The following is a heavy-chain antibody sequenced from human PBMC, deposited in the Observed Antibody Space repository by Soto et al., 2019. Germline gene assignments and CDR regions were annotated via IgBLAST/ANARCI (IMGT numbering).Heavy chain of an antibody. CDR1: GGSISSGGYY. V-gene: IGHV4-31*03. D-gene: IGHD5-12*01. J-gene: IGHJ4*02. CDR2: IYYSGST. CDR3: ARGDKEDIVATIMGFPYYFDY. Sequence: PSETLSLTCTVSGGSISSGGYYWSWIRQHPGKGLEWIGYIYYSGSTYYNPSLKSRVTISVDTSKNQFSLKLSSVTAADTAVYYCARGDKEDIVATIMGFPYYFDYWGQGTLVTVSS.